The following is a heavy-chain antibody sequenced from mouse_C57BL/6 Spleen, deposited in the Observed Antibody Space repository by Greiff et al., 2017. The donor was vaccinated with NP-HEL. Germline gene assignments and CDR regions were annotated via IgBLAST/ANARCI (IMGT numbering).Heavy chain of an antibody. J-gene: IGHJ4*01. CDR2: IDPSDSYT. V-gene: IGHV1-59*01. CDR3: ARGGDLDY. Sequence: QVHVKQPGAELVRPGPSVKLSCKASGYTFTSYWMHWVKQRPGQGLEWIGVIDPSDSYTNYNQKFKGKATLTVDTSSSTAYMQLSSLTSEDSAVYYCARGGDLDYWGQGTSVTVSS. CDR1: GYTFTSYW.